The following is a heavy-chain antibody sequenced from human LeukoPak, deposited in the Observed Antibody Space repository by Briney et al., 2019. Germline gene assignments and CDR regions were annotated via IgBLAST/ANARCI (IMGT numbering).Heavy chain of an antibody. D-gene: IGHD6-19*01. CDR2: INSDGSAT. CDR3: ATYPDSGGWSTFDY. V-gene: IGHV3-74*01. Sequence: PGGSLRLSCAASGFAFSRNWMHWVRQAPGKGLVWVSRINSDGSATHYADSVKGRFTISRDNAKNTLYLQMNSLRAEDTAVYYCATYPDSGGWSTFDYWGQGTLVTVSS. CDR1: GFAFSRNW. J-gene: IGHJ4*02.